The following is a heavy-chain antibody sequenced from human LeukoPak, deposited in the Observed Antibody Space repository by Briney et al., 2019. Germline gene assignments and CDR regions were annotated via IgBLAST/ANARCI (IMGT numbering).Heavy chain of an antibody. J-gene: IGHJ3*02. D-gene: IGHD2-2*02. CDR3: ARDRVSYRSSTSCYTSKGSRPDAFDI. CDR1: GYTFTSYG. CDR2: ISGYSGNT. V-gene: IGHV1-18*01. Sequence: ASVKVSCKPSGYTFTSYGISWVRQAPGQGLEWVGWISGYSGNTAYAQKFQGRVTMTTDTSTSTAYMEVRSLRSDDTAVYYCARDRVSYRSSTSCYTSKGSRPDAFDIWGQGTMVTVSS.